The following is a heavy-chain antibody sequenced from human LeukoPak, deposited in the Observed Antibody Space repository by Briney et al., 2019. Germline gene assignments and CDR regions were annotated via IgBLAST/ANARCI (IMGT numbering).Heavy chain of an antibody. CDR2: ISGSGGST. CDR1: GFTFSSYA. Sequence: GGSLTLSCAASGFTFSSYAMGWVRQAPGKGREWVSHISGSGGSTYYADSVKARFTISRYNSKNTLYLQMNSVKAEDTAVYYCAKDPGLRFLEWVKSMYYYYGMDVWGQGTTVTVSS. D-gene: IGHD3-3*01. V-gene: IGHV3-23*01. CDR3: AKDPGLRFLEWVKSMYYYYGMDV. J-gene: IGHJ6*02.